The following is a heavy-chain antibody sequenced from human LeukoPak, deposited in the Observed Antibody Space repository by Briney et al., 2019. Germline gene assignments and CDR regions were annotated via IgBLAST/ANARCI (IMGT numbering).Heavy chain of an antibody. V-gene: IGHV4-4*02. Sequence: PSETLSLTCAVSGGSISSSNWWSWVRQPPGKGLEWIGEIYHSGSTNYNPSLKSRVTISVDTSNNQFSLKLNSVTAADTAVYYCARASLAHSFGYDSWGQGTLVTVSS. CDR1: GGSISSSNW. CDR2: IYHSGST. J-gene: IGHJ5*01. D-gene: IGHD5-18*01. CDR3: ARASLAHSFGYDS.